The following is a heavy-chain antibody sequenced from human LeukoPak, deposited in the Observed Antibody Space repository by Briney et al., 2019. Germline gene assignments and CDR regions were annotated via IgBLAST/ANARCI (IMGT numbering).Heavy chain of an antibody. V-gene: IGHV1-2*02. Sequence: ASVKVSCKASGYTFTGYYMHWVRQAPGQGLEWMGWINPNSGGTNYAQKFQGRVTVTRDTSISTAYMELSRLRSDDTAVYYCARDYYDSSGYYYRWDYWGQGTLVTVSS. J-gene: IGHJ4*02. CDR1: GYTFTGYY. CDR3: ARDYYDSSGYYYRWDY. D-gene: IGHD3-22*01. CDR2: INPNSGGT.